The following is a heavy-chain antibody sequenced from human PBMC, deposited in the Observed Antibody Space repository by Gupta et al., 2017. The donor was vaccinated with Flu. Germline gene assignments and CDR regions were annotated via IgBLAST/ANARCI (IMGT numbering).Heavy chain of an antibody. D-gene: IGHD3-3*01. J-gene: IGHJ4*02. CDR1: GFTFSSYA. V-gene: IGHV3-23*01. CDR3: AKNPFDRRSGYDNVEVRPPQNYYLDY. CDR2: ISGSGGST. Sequence: EVQLLESGGGLVQPGGSLRLSCAASGFTFSSYAMSWVRQAPGKGLEWVSAISGSGGSTYYADSVKGRFTISRDNSKNTLYLQRNSLRAEDTAVYYCAKNPFDRRSGYDNVEVRPPQNYYLDYWGQGTRVTVAA.